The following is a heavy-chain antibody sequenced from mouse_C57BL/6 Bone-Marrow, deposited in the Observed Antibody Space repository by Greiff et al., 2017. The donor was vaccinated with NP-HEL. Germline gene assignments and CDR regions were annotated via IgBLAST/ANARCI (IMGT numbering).Heavy chain of an antibody. CDR2: LSNLAYSI. J-gene: IGHJ1*03. V-gene: IGHV5-15*01. CDR3: ARLSLTTVVAHWYFDV. Sequence: EVQRVESGGGLVQPGGSLQLSCAASGFTFSDYGMALFRQAPRKGPEWVAFLSNLAYSIYYADTVTGRLTISRENAKNTLYLEMSSLMSEDTAMYYCARLSLTTVVAHWYFDVWGTGTTVTVSS. CDR1: GFTFSDYG. D-gene: IGHD1-1*01.